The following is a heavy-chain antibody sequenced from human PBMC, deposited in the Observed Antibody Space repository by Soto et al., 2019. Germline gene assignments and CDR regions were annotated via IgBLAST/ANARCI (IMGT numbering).Heavy chain of an antibody. V-gene: IGHV3-23*01. CDR3: AKADGEQWLLPHLDT. Sequence: EVQLLESGGGVVQPGGSLRLSCVASGFNFKKFALSWVRQAPVEGLEWVSGISCCGGSTSYADSVKGRFSIARDDSTNTLSLQMNNLRVEDTAQYYCAKADGEQWLLPHLDTWGQGTLVTVS. CDR2: ISCCGGST. CDR1: GFNFKKFA. D-gene: IGHD6-19*01. J-gene: IGHJ4*02.